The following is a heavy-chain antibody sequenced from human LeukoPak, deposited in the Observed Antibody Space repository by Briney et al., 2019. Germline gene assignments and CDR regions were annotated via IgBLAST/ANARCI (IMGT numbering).Heavy chain of an antibody. Sequence: SETLSLTCAVYGGTFSGYYWSWIRQPPGKGLEWIGEINHSGSTNYNPSLKSRVTISVDTSKNQFSLKLSSVTAADTAVYYCASTPTYCNSTSCLYYYYMDVWGKGITVTVSS. D-gene: IGHD2-2*01. CDR1: GGTFSGYY. CDR2: INHSGST. CDR3: ASTPTYCNSTSCLYYYYMDV. V-gene: IGHV4-34*01. J-gene: IGHJ6*03.